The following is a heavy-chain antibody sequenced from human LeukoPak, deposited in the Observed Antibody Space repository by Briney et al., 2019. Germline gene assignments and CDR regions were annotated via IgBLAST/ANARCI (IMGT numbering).Heavy chain of an antibody. Sequence: PGGSLRLSCAASGFTFSSYEMNWVRQAPGKGLEWVANIKQDGSEKYYVDSVKGRFTISRDNAKNSLHLQMNSLRAEDTAVYYCARGLWLGPWGQGTLVTVSS. CDR2: IKQDGSEK. V-gene: IGHV3-7*04. CDR1: GFTFSSYE. J-gene: IGHJ5*02. CDR3: ARGLWLGP. D-gene: IGHD3-16*01.